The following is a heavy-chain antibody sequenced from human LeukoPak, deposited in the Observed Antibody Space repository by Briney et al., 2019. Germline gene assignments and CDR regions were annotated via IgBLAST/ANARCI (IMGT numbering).Heavy chain of an antibody. D-gene: IGHD3-9*01. CDR3: ARVRDILTGDYYGMDV. Sequence: ASVKVSCKASGYTFTSYGISWVRQAPGQGLEWMGWISAYNGNTNYAQKLQGRATMTTDTSTSTAYMELRSLRSDDTAVYYCARVRDILTGDYYGMDVWGQGTTVTVSS. V-gene: IGHV1-18*01. CDR1: GYTFTSYG. J-gene: IGHJ6*02. CDR2: ISAYNGNT.